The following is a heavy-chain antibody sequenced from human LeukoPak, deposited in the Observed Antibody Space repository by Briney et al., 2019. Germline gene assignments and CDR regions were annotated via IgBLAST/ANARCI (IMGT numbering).Heavy chain of an antibody. Sequence: GGSLRLSCAASGFTFSSYAMHWVRQAPGKGLEWVAVISYDGSNKYYADSVKGRFTISRDNSKNTLYLQMNSLRAEDTAVYYCARPRGGQWLVQDYFDYWGQGTLVTVPS. CDR3: ARPRGGQWLVQDYFDY. CDR2: ISYDGSNK. CDR1: GFTFSSYA. D-gene: IGHD6-19*01. J-gene: IGHJ4*02. V-gene: IGHV3-30-3*01.